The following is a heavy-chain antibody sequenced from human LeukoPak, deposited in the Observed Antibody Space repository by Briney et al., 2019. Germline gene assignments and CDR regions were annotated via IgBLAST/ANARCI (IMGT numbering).Heavy chain of an antibody. V-gene: IGHV1-69*04. J-gene: IGHJ6*03. Sequence: ASVKVSCKASGGTFSSYAISWVRQAPGQGLEWMGRIIPILGIANYAQKFQGRVTITADKSTSTAYMELSSLRSEDTAVYYCARAGPPSRDYYYYMDVWGTGTMVTVAS. CDR3: ARAGPPSRDYYYYMDV. CDR1: GGTFSSYA. CDR2: IIPILGIA.